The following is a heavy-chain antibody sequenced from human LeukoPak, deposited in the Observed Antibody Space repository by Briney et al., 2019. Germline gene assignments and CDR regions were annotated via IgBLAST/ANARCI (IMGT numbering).Heavy chain of an antibody. Sequence: GGSLRLSCAASGFTFSSYAMSWVRQAPGKGLEWVSAISGSGGSTYYADSVKGQFTISRDNSKNTLYLQMNSLRAEDTAVYYCAKDLDYYDSSGYLRLWGQGTLVAVSS. J-gene: IGHJ4*02. CDR2: ISGSGGST. CDR1: GFTFSSYA. D-gene: IGHD3-22*01. V-gene: IGHV3-23*01. CDR3: AKDLDYYDSSGYLRL.